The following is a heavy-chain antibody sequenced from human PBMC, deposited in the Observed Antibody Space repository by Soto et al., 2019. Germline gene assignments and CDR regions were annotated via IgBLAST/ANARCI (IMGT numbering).Heavy chain of an antibody. CDR2: INHSGST. J-gene: IGHJ4*02. CDR1: GGSISSYY. D-gene: IGHD6-25*01. Sequence: PSETLSLTCTVSGGSISSYYWSWIRQPPGKGLEWIGEINHSGSTNYNPSLKSRVTISVDTSKNQFSLILSSVTAADTAVYYCASMWSGYNSHWGQGTLVTVSS. CDR3: ASMWSGYNSH. V-gene: IGHV4-34*01.